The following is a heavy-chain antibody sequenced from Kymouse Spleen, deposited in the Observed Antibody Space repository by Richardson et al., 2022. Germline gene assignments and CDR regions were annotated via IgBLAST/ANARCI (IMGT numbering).Heavy chain of an antibody. CDR2: ISYDGSNK. Sequence: QVQLVESGGGVVQPGRSLRLSCAASGFTFSSYGMHWVRQAPGKGLEWVAVISYDGSNKYYADSVKGRFTISRDNSKNTLYLQMNSLRAEDTAVYYCAKDDSNSYYYYGMDVWGQGTTVTVSS. D-gene: IGHD4-11,IGHD4-11*01. J-gene: IGHJ6*02. CDR3: AKDDSNSYYYYGMDV. V-gene: IGHV3-30*18. CDR1: GFTFSSYG.